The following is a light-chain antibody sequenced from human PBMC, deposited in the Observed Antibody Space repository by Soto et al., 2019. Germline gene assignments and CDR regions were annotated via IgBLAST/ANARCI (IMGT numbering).Light chain of an antibody. CDR1: QTISSW. V-gene: IGKV1-5*03. J-gene: IGKJ1*01. CDR2: KAS. CDR3: AHYASYSEA. Sequence: DIQMTQSPSTLSGSVGDRVTITFRASQTISSWLGWYQQKPGKAPKLLIYKASTLKSGVPSRFSGSGSGTEFTLTISCLQPDDFATYSCAHYASYSEAFGQGTKV.